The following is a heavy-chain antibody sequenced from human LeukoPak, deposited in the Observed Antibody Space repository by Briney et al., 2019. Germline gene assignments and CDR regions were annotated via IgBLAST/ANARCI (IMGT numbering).Heavy chain of an antibody. D-gene: IGHD3-9*01. CDR1: GFTLTELS. CDR3: ATRGSVLRYFDWSLDY. V-gene: IGHV1-24*01. Sequence: ASVKVSCKVSGFTLTELSVHWVRQAPGKGLEWMGGFDPEDGETSYAQSFQGRVTMTEDTSTDTAYMELSSLGSEDTAVYYCATRGSVLRYFDWSLDYWGQGTLVTVSS. CDR2: FDPEDGET. J-gene: IGHJ4*02.